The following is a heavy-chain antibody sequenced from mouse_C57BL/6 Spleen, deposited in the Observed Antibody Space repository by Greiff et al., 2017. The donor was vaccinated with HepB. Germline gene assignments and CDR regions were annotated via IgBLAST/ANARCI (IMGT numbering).Heavy chain of an antibody. J-gene: IGHJ2*01. D-gene: IGHD3-2*02. Sequence: VQLKESGPGLVKPSQSLSLTCSVTGYSITSGYYWNWIRQFPGNKLEWMGYISYDGSNNYNPSLKNRISITRDTSKNQFFLKLNSVTTEDTATYYCARGGQLRDFDYWGQGTTLTVSS. CDR1: GYSITSGYY. CDR3: ARGGQLRDFDY. CDR2: ISYDGSN. V-gene: IGHV3-6*01.